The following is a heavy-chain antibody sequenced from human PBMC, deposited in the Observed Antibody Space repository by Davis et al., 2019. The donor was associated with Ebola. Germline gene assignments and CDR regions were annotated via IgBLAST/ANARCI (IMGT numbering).Heavy chain of an antibody. CDR2: IHYLGNT. Sequence: SETLSLTCTVSGGSISNYFWSWIRQSPGKGLEWIGNIHYLGNTNYNPSLKSRVTMSVDTSKNQFSLKLSSVTAADTAVYYCARGNYGDYIVLYYYNMDVWGQGTTVTVSS. V-gene: IGHV4-59*01. CDR3: ARGNYGDYIVLYYYNMDV. D-gene: IGHD4-17*01. CDR1: GGSISNYF. J-gene: IGHJ6*02.